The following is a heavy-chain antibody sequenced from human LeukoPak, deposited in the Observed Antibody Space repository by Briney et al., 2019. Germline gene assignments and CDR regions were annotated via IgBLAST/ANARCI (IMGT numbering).Heavy chain of an antibody. CDR2: IKSKTDGGTT. Sequence: PGGSLRLSCTASGFTFSSLAMTWVRQAPGKGLEWVGRIKSKTDGGTTDYAAPVKGRFTISRDDSKDTLYLQMNSLKTEDTAVYYCTADIRGYYDSSGPTGWGQGNLVTVSS. V-gene: IGHV3-15*01. CDR1: GFTFSSLA. CDR3: TADIRGYYDSSGPTG. D-gene: IGHD3-22*01. J-gene: IGHJ4*02.